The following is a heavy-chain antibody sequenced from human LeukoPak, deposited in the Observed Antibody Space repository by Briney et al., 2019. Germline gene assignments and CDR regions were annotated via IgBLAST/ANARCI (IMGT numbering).Heavy chain of an antibody. CDR2: IIPIFGTA. V-gene: IGHV1-69*13. Sequence: SVKVSCKASGGTFSSYAISWVRQAPGQGLEWMGGIIPIFGTANYAQKFQGRVTITADESTSTAYMELSSLRSEDTAVYYCARGRTIFGVVTIPDAFDIWGQGTTVTVSS. J-gene: IGHJ3*02. CDR3: ARGRTIFGVVTIPDAFDI. CDR1: GGTFSSYA. D-gene: IGHD3-3*01.